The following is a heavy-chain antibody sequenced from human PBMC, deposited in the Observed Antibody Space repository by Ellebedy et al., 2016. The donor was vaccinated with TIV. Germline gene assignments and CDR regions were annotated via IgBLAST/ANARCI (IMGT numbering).Heavy chain of an antibody. Sequence: GESLKISCAASGFTFSSYAMSWVRQAPGKGLEWVSAISGSGGSTYYADSVKGRFTISRDNSKNTLYLQMNSLRAEDTAVYYCARDSDQSRLRYYFDYWGQGTLVTVSS. J-gene: IGHJ4*02. CDR1: GFTFSSYA. D-gene: IGHD2-15*01. V-gene: IGHV3-23*01. CDR2: ISGSGGST. CDR3: ARDSDQSRLRYYFDY.